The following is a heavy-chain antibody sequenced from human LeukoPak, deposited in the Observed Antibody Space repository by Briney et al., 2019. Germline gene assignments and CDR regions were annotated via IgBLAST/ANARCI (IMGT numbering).Heavy chain of an antibody. CDR2: IKQDGSEK. D-gene: IGHD3-3*01. Sequence: GGSLRLSCAASGFTFSSYWMSWVRQAPGKGLEWVANIKQDGSEKYYVDSVKGRFTISRDNAKNSLYLQMNSLRAEDTAVHYCAREKIITTQNHYYGMDVWGQGTTVTVSS. CDR3: AREKIITTQNHYYGMDV. V-gene: IGHV3-7*03. J-gene: IGHJ6*02. CDR1: GFTFSSYW.